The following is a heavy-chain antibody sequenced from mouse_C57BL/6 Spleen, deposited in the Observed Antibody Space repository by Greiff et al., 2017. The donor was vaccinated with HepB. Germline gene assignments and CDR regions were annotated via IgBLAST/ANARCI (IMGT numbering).Heavy chain of an antibody. CDR1: GFTFSDYG. Sequence: EVQLVESGGGLVKPGGSLKLSCAASGFTFSDYGMNWVRQAPEKGLEWVAYISSGSNTIYYADTVKGRFTISRDNAKNTLFLQMTSLRSEDTAMYYCASSTPYYSWFAYWGQGTLVTVSA. CDR2: ISSGSNTI. V-gene: IGHV5-17*01. D-gene: IGHD2-10*01. CDR3: ASSTPYYSWFAY. J-gene: IGHJ3*01.